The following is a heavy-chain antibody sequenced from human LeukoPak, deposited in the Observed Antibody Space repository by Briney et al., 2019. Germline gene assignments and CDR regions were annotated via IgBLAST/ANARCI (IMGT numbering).Heavy chain of an antibody. D-gene: IGHD2-2*02. CDR2: ISDSGRST. V-gene: IGHV3-23*01. CDR3: ATGCVGSLTCYTTEYDH. CDR1: GFTFTVYA. Sequence: GGSLRRSCAASGFTFTVYARNWVGQGPGKGLEWFSGISDSGRSTYYSDSVRGRLTISRDNSTSTAYMQLSSLGAEDTALYYCATGCVGSLTCYTTEYDHWGQATLVTVSS. J-gene: IGHJ4*02.